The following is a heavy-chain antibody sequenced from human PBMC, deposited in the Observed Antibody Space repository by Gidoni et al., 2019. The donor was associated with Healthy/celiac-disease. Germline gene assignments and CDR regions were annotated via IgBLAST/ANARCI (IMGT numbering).Heavy chain of an antibody. CDR1: DYPFTSYG. D-gene: IGHD4-17*01. J-gene: IGHJ6*02. V-gene: IGHV1-18*01. Sequence: QVQLVQSGAEVKKPGASVEVSCKASDYPFTSYGISRVRQAPGQGLEWMGWISAYNGNTNYAQKLQGRVTMTTDTPTSTAYMELRSLRSDVTAVYYCAREEGTTVVTPGYYYGMDVWGQGTTVTVSS. CDR3: AREEGTTVVTPGYYYGMDV. CDR2: ISAYNGNT.